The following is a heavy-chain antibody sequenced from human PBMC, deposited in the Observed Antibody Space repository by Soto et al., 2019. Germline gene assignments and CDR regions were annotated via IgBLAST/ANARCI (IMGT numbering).Heavy chain of an antibody. D-gene: IGHD3-16*01. V-gene: IGHV4-34*01. CDR1: GGSFNSYF. J-gene: IGHJ4*02. Sequence: SETLSLTCAVYGGSFNSYFWTWIRQSPAKGLEWIGEINHSGDTNHNPSLRSRVTVSVGTSRNQFSLKLSSLTAADTAVYYCAGGVMDPRRARLHYWGQGALVTVSS. CDR3: AGGVMDPRRARLHY. CDR2: INHSGDT.